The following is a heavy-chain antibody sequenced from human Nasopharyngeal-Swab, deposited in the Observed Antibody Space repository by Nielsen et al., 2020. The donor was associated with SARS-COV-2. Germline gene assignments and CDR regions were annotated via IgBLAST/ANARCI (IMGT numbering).Heavy chain of an antibody. V-gene: IGHV3-74*01. Sequence: GGSLRLSCAASGLTLSNYWIHWVRQTPGKGLLWVSRINTDASRTSYADSVKGRFTISRDNAKNTVYLQMNSLRGEDTAVYYCTRVDVHDAFDMWGQGTMVTVSS. J-gene: IGHJ3*02. CDR1: GLTLSNYW. CDR2: INTDASRT. D-gene: IGHD3-16*01. CDR3: TRVDVHDAFDM.